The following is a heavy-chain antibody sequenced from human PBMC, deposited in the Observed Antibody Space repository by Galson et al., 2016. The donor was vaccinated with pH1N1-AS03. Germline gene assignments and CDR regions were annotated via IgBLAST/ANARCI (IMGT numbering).Heavy chain of an antibody. CDR3: ARDLRGEYAGSNGRFYVTEAFEI. CDR2: IIPISGMT. D-gene: IGHD2-8*01. Sequence: SVKVSCKASGGSFSDFGLNWVRQAPGQGLEWMGRIIPISGMTDYAKKFQDRVTIIADKSTTTAYMEVSSLRSEDTAVYFCARDLRGEYAGSNGRFYVTEAFEIWGQGTKVTVSS. J-gene: IGHJ3*02. V-gene: IGHV1-69*04. CDR1: GGSFSDFG.